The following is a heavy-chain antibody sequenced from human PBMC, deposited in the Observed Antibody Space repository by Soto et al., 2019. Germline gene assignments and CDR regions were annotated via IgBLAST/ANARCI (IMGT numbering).Heavy chain of an antibody. CDR3: ARGVVVPAAMAKWYYYYYMDV. D-gene: IGHD2-2*01. Sequence: ASVKVSCKASGYTFTSYDISWVRQATGQGLEWMGWMNPNSGNTGYAQKFQGRVTMTRNTSISTAYMELSSLRSEDTAVYYCARGVVVPAAMAKWYYYYYMDVWGKGTTVTVSS. J-gene: IGHJ6*03. CDR2: MNPNSGNT. V-gene: IGHV1-8*01. CDR1: GYTFTSYD.